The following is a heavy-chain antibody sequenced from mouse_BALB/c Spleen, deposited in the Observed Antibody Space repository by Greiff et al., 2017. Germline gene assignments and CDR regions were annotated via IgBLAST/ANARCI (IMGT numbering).Heavy chain of an antibody. V-gene: IGHV2-2*02. CDR1: GFSLTSYG. CDR2: IWSGGST. J-gene: IGHJ1*01. CDR3: ARVYDYEHWYFDV. Sequence: VMLVESGPGLVQPSQSLSITCTVSGFSLTSYGVHWVRQSPGKGLEWLGVIWSGGSTDYNAAFISRLSISKDNSKSQVFFKMNSLQANDTAIYYCARVYDYEHWYFDVWGAGTTVTVSS. D-gene: IGHD2-4*01.